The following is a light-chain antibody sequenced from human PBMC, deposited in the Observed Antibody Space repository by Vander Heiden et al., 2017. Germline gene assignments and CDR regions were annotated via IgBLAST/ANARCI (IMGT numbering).Light chain of an antibody. CDR1: QSVSSS. CDR3: QHRSNWPIT. CDR2: DAS. V-gene: IGKV3-11*01. Sequence: DIVLTQSPATLSLSPGERATLSCRASQSVSSSLAWYQQKPGQVPRLLIYDASKRATGIPARFDGSGSGTDFTLTIRSLEPEDFAVYYCQHRSNWPITFGQGTRLEIK. J-gene: IGKJ5*01.